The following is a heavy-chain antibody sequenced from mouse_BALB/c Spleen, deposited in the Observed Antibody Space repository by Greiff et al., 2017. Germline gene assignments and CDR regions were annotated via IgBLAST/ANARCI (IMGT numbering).Heavy chain of an antibody. J-gene: IGHJ2*01. CDR2: ISSGSSTI. Sequence: EVKVEESGGGLVQPGGSRKLSCAASGFTFSSFGMHWVRQAPEKGLEWVAYISSGSSTIYYADTVKGRFTISRDNPKNTLFLQMTSLRSEDTAMYYCARWEAYGYYFDYWGQGTTLTVSS. CDR1: GFTFSSFG. D-gene: IGHD2-2*01. V-gene: IGHV5-17*02. CDR3: ARWEAYGYYFDY.